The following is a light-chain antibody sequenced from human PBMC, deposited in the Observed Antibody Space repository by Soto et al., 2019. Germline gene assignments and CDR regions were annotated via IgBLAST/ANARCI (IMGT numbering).Light chain of an antibody. CDR2: GAS. Sequence: EIVLTQSPGTLSLSPGERATLSCRASQSVSSSYLAWYQQKPGQAPRLLIYGASSRATGIPDRFSGSGSGTDFTLTISRLESEDFAVYYCPQYGSSPRTFGQGTKVEIK. J-gene: IGKJ1*01. CDR3: PQYGSSPRT. V-gene: IGKV3-20*01. CDR1: QSVSSSY.